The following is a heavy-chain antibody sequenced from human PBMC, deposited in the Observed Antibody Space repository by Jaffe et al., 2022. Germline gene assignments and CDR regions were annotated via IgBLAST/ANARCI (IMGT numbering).Heavy chain of an antibody. J-gene: IGHJ3*02. CDR3: ATSINYDYIWGSSVGAFDI. D-gene: IGHD3-16*01. CDR1: GYTLTELS. Sequence: QVQLVQSGAEVKKPGASVKVSCKVSGYTLTELSMHWVRQAPGKGLEWMGGFDPEDGETIYAQKFQGRVTMTEDTSTDTAYMELSSLRSEDTAVYYCATSINYDYIWGSSVGAFDIWGQGTMVTVSS. V-gene: IGHV1-24*01. CDR2: FDPEDGET.